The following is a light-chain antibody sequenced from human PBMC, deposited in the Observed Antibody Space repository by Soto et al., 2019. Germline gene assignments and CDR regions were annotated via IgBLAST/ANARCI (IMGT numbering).Light chain of an antibody. V-gene: IGKV1-17*01. CDR3: LQHNSYPWT. J-gene: IGKJ1*01. CDR1: QGIRND. CDR2: AAS. Sequence: DIPMTQSPSSLSASVGDRVTITCRASQGIRNDLGWYQQRQGKAPKRLIYAASSLQIGVPSRFSGSGSGTEFTLTISSLQPEDYYCLQHNSYPWTFGQGTKVEIK.